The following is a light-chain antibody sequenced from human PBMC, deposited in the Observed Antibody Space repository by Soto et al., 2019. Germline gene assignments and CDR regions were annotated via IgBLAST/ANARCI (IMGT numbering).Light chain of an antibody. CDR2: KAS. CDR3: QQYYSYSFT. CDR1: QSISSW. V-gene: IGKV1-5*03. J-gene: IGKJ3*01. Sequence: DIQMTQSPSTLSASVGDRVTITCRASQSISSWLAWYQRKPGKAPKLLIYKASSLESGVPSRVSGSGSGTEFTRTIRSLQPADFATYYCQQYYSYSFTFCPGPKVDI.